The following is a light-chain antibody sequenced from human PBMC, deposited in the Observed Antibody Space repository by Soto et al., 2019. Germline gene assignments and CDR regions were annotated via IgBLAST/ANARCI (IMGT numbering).Light chain of an antibody. CDR1: QSVSSY. Sequence: EIVLTQSPATLSLSPGERATLSCRASQSVSSYLAWYQQKPGQAPRLLIYDASNRATGIPARFSGSGSGTDFTLTSSRLEHEDFAVYYCQQRSNWPAFGGGTKVEIK. V-gene: IGKV3-11*01. CDR3: QQRSNWPA. J-gene: IGKJ4*02. CDR2: DAS.